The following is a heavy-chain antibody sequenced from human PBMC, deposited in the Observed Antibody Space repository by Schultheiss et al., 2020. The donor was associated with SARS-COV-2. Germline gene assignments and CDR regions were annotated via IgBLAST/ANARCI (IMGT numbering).Heavy chain of an antibody. V-gene: IGHV4-39*01. J-gene: IGHJ6*03. CDR2: IHHSGST. CDR3: ARQWGGSYYFYYCVDV. Sequence: SETLSLTCTVSGGSISSGGYYWTWLRQHPGKGLEWIGEIHHSGSTNYNPSLKSRVTISVDTSKNQFSLQLSSVTAADTAVYYCARQWGGSYYFYYCVDVWGKGTTVTVSS. CDR1: GGSISSGGYY. D-gene: IGHD3-16*01.